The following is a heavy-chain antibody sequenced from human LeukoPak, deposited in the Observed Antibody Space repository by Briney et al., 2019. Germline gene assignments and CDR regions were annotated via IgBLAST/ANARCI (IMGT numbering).Heavy chain of an antibody. CDR1: GYSFTNYD. CDR3: ARHSSNSGYDYFDY. V-gene: IGHV1-8*01. CDR2: MNPNSGNT. Sequence: ASVKVSCKASGYSFTNYDVNWVRQATGQGLERMGWMNPNSGNTAYAQKFQGRVTMTRNTSISTAYMQLSSLRSEDTAVYYCARHSSNSGYDYFDYWGQGILVTVSS. D-gene: IGHD5-12*01. J-gene: IGHJ4*02.